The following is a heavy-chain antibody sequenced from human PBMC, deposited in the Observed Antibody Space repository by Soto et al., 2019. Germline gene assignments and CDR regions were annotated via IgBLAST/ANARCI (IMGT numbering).Heavy chain of an antibody. CDR2: ISPYNGKT. Sequence: QVQLVQSGGEVKEPGASVRVSCKASGYTLISYGINWVRQAPGQGLEWLGWISPYNGKTDYAQKLQGRVTMTTDTSTSTAYMELRSLTSDDTAVYYCAREQTKWLKDAFDLWGQGTFVTVSS. CDR3: AREQTKWLKDAFDL. CDR1: GYTLISYG. V-gene: IGHV1-18*01. D-gene: IGHD5-12*01. J-gene: IGHJ3*01.